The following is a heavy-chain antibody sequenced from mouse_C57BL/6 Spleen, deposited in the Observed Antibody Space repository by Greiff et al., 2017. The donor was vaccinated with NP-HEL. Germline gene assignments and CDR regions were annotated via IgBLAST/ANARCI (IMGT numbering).Heavy chain of an antibody. D-gene: IGHD2-5*01. CDR1: GFTFSSYA. J-gene: IGHJ1*03. CDR2: ISSGGDYI. Sequence: EVKLQESGEGLVKPGGSLKLSCAASGFTFSSYAMSWVRQTPEKRLEWVAYISSGGDYIYYADTVKGRFTISRDNARNTLYLQMSSLKSEDTAMYYCTRAYSNYRYFDVWGTGTTVTVSS. CDR3: TRAYSNYRYFDV. V-gene: IGHV5-9-1*02.